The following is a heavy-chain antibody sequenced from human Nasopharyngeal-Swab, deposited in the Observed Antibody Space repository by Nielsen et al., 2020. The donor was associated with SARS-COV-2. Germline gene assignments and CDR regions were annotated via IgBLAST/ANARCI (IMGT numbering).Heavy chain of an antibody. CDR2: ISWNSGSI. J-gene: IGHJ4*02. V-gene: IGHV3-9*01. D-gene: IGHD4-23*01. CDR3: AKDISDYGGNSFDY. Sequence: GGSLRLSCAASGSTFNDYAMHWVRQAPGKGLEWVSGISWNSGSIGYADSVKGRFTLSRDKAKNSLYLRMNSLRAEDTALYYCAKDISDYGGNSFDYWGQGTLVSVSS. CDR1: GSTFNDYA.